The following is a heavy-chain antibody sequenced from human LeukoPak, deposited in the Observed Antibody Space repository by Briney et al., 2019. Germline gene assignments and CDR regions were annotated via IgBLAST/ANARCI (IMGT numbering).Heavy chain of an antibody. CDR2: ISGSGVST. D-gene: IGHD2-2*01. V-gene: IGHV3-23*01. Sequence: PGGSLRLSCAASGFTFSSYAMSWVRQAPGKGLEWVSAISGSGVSTSYADSVKGRFTISRDNSKNTLYLHMSSLRAEDTAIYFCAKDPANQLLYPAHFSHWGQGTLVTVSS. CDR1: GFTFSSYA. J-gene: IGHJ1*01. CDR3: AKDPANQLLYPAHFSH.